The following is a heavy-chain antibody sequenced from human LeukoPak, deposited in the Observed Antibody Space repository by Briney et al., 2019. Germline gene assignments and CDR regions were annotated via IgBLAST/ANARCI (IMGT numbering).Heavy chain of an antibody. V-gene: IGHV1-69*01. CDR1: GGTFSSYA. D-gene: IGHD3-3*01. CDR3: AREADYDFWSGISRAFDY. J-gene: IGHJ4*02. CDR2: IIPIFGTA. Sequence: SVKVSCKASGGTFSSYAISWVRQAPGQGLEWMGGIIPIFGTANYAQKFEGRVTITADESTSTAYMELSSLRSEDTAVYYCAREADYDFWSGISRAFDYWGQGTLVTVSS.